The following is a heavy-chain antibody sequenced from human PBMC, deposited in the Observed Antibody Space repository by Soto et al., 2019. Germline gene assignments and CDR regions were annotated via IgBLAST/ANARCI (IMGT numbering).Heavy chain of an antibody. CDR1: GGSFSGYY. CDR2: INHSGST. CDR3: ARGGHLYYDILTGYQPLNWFDP. J-gene: IGHJ5*02. V-gene: IGHV4-34*01. Sequence: SETLSLTCAVYGGSFSGYYWSWIRQPPGKGLEWIGEINHSGSTNYNPSLKSRVTISVDTSKNQFSLKLSSVTAADTAVYYCARGGHLYYDILTGYQPLNWFDPWGQGTLVTVSS. D-gene: IGHD3-9*01.